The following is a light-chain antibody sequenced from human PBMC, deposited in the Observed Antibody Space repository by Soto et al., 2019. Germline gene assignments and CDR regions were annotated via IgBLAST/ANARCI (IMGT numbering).Light chain of an antibody. V-gene: IGKV1-5*01. CDR1: QSISSW. CDR3: QQYNSYSHT. J-gene: IGKJ2*01. Sequence: DIQMTQSPCTLSASVGDRVSITCRASQSISSWLAWYQQKPGKAPKLLIYDASSLESGVPSRFSGSGSGTEFTLTISSLQPDDFATYYCQQYNSYSHTFGQGTKLEIK. CDR2: DAS.